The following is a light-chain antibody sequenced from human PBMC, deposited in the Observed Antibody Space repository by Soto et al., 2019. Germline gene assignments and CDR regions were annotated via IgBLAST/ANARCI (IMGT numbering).Light chain of an antibody. CDR1: SSDVGGYNY. CDR3: SSYTSSSSYV. CDR2: DVS. Sequence: QSALTQPASVSASPGQSITISCTGTSSDVGGYNYVSWYQQHQGKAPKLMIYDVSNRPSGVSNRFSGSKSGNTASLTISGLQAEDESDYYCSSYTSSSSYVFGTGTTVTV. V-gene: IGLV2-14*01. J-gene: IGLJ1*01.